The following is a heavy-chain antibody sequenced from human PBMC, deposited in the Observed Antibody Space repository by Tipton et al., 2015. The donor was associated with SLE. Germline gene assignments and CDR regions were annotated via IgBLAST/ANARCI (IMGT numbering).Heavy chain of an antibody. Sequence: TLSLTCTVSGGSISSSSYYWGWIRQPPGKGLEWIGSIYYSGSTYYNPSLKSRVTISVDTSKNQFSLKLSSVTAADTAVYYCAREPISNSLYYMDVWGKGTTVTVSS. J-gene: IGHJ6*03. V-gene: IGHV4-39*07. D-gene: IGHD2-2*01. CDR2: IYYSGST. CDR3: AREPISNSLYYMDV. CDR1: GGSISSSSYY.